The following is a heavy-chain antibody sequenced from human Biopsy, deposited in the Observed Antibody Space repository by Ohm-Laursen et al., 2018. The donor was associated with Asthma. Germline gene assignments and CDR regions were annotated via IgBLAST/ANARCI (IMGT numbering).Heavy chain of an antibody. D-gene: IGHD3-22*01. V-gene: IGHV4-39*01. CDR2: MYHSGSP. CDR3: VRHQYSSSWSTFDY. CDR1: GGSITSSSYY. Sequence: TLSLTCTVSGGSITSSSYYWGWIRQPPGKGMERIGSMYHSGSPYYYPSLKSRATISVDTSKNQLSLKRSFVTAADTAVYFCVRHQYSSSWSTFDYWGQGALVTVSS. J-gene: IGHJ4*02.